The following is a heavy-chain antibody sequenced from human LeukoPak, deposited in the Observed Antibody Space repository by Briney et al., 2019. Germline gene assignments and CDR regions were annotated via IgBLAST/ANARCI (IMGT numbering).Heavy chain of an antibody. V-gene: IGHV3-30*02. D-gene: IGHD6-19*01. CDR2: IRYDGSNK. CDR1: GFTFISYA. Sequence: GGSLRLSCAASGFTFISYAIHWVRQAPGKGLEWVAFIRYDGSNKYYADSVKGRFTISRDNSKNTLYLQMNSLRAEDTAVYYCAKDRGGISSGWKGLLDYWGQGTLVTVSS. J-gene: IGHJ4*02. CDR3: AKDRGGISSGWKGLLDY.